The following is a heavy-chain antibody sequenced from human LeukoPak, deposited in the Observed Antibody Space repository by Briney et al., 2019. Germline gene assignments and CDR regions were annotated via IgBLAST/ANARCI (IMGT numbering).Heavy chain of an antibody. V-gene: IGHV1-46*01. CDR2: FNPGGGST. CDR3: ARDEVAGTHYFDY. J-gene: IGHJ4*03. D-gene: IGHD3-10*01. Sequence: ASVKVSCKASGYTFTSHYMHWVRQAPGQGLEWMGLFNPGGGSTNYAQKFQGRVFVTGDTSTGTVYMELSSLRPEDAAVYYCARDEVAGTHYFDYWGQGTMVTVSS. CDR1: GYTFTSHY.